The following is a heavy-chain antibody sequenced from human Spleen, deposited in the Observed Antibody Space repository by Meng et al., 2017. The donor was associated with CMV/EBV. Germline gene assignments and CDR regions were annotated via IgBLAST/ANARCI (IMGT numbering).Heavy chain of an antibody. CDR1: SGDYH. CDR3: ARSEGGYCSSTSCSNWFDP. Sequence: SGDYHWSWIRQPPGKGLEWSGYIYYSGSTYYNPSLKSRVTISEDTSKNQFSLKLSSVTAADTAVYYCARSEGGYCSSTSCSNWFDPWGQGTLVTVSS. V-gene: IGHV4-30-4*08. J-gene: IGHJ5*02. CDR2: IYYSGST. D-gene: IGHD2-2*01.